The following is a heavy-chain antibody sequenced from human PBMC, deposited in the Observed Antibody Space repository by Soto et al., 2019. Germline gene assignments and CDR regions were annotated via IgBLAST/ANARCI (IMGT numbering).Heavy chain of an antibody. J-gene: IGHJ4*02. CDR1: GGSFSGYY. V-gene: IGHV4-34*01. Sequence: SETLSLTCAVYGGSFSGYYWSWIRQPPGKGLEWIGEINHSGSTNYNPSLKSRVTISVDTSKNQFSLKLSSVTAADTAVYYCARVRGYCSGGSCQRYYFDYWGKGTLVTVSS. D-gene: IGHD2-15*01. CDR3: ARVRGYCSGGSCQRYYFDY. CDR2: INHSGST.